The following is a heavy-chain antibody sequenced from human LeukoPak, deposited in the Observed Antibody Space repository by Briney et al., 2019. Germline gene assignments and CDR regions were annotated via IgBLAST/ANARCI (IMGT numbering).Heavy chain of an antibody. Sequence: GRSLRLSCAASGFTFDNYAIHWVRQAPGKGLEWVSGITWNSGSMDYADSVKGRFTISRDNAKNSLYLQMNSLRAEDTALYYCARDRGSGSYYYYMDVWGKGTTVTVSS. CDR2: ITWNSGSM. J-gene: IGHJ6*03. CDR3: ARDRGSGSYYYYMDV. V-gene: IGHV3-9*01. D-gene: IGHD3-10*01. CDR1: GFTFDNYA.